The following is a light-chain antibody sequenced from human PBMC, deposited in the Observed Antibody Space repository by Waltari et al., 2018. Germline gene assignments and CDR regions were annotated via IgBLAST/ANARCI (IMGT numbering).Light chain of an antibody. V-gene: IGLV2-23*01. CDR1: SRDVGNYNL. CDR2: DDN. Sequence: QSALTQPASVSGSPGQSITISCTGTSRDVGNYNLVSWYQQYPGKAPKVMIYDDNRRPSGVSDRFSGSKSGNTASLTISGVQAEDEADYYCCSYAGSYTWVFGGGTKLTVL. J-gene: IGLJ3*02. CDR3: CSYAGSYTWV.